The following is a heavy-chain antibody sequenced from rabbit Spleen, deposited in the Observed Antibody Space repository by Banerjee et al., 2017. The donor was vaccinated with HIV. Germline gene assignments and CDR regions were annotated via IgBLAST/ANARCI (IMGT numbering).Heavy chain of an antibody. CDR3: ARDTGSSFSSYGMDL. D-gene: IGHD8-1*01. CDR2: INTATGKA. V-gene: IGHV1S45*01. Sequence: QEQLVESGGGLVQPEGSLTLTCTASGFTISSYHMCWVRQAPGKGLEWIGCINTATGKAVYASWVNGRFTCSKTSSTTVTLQMTSLTVADTATYFCARDTGSSFSSYGMDLWGPGTLVTVS. CDR1: GFTISSYH. J-gene: IGHJ6*01.